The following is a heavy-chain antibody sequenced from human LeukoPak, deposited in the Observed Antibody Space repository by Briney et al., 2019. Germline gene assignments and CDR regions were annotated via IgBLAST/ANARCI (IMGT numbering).Heavy chain of an antibody. CDR3: VKGLVQTTMSYSVDY. Sequence: GGSLRLSCAASGFTFSDYYMSWIRQTPGKGLEWVALISSDGSKNIYADPVKGRFTVSRDNSKNTPYLQMNSLRAEDTAVYYCVKGLVQTTMSYSVDYWGQGALVTVSS. CDR2: ISSDGSKN. J-gene: IGHJ4*02. CDR1: GFTFSDYY. V-gene: IGHV3-30*18. D-gene: IGHD1-1*01.